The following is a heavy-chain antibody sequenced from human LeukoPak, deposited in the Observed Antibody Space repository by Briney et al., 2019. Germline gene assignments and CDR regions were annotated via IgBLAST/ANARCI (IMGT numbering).Heavy chain of an antibody. CDR2: IYSGGST. J-gene: IGHJ6*02. CDR3: ARDWGCTDTRCYLGMDV. Sequence: PGGSLRLFCAASGFTVSSNYMNWVRQAPGKGLEWGSVIYSGGSTYYADSVKGRFTISRDNSKNTLYLQMNSLRAEDTAVYYCARDWGCTDTRCYLGMDVWGQGTTVTVSS. V-gene: IGHV3-66*01. CDR1: GFTVSSNY. D-gene: IGHD2-2*01.